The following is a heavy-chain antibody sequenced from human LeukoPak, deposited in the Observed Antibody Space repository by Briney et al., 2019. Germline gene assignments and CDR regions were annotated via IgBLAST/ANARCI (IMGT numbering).Heavy chain of an antibody. Sequence: GGSLRLSCAASGFTFSSYWMSWVRQAPGKGLEWVAPTKHDGSEKYYVDSVKGRFTISGDNAQNSLYLQMSSLRVEDTALYYCARLITSEAGRGMDVWGQGTTVTVSS. J-gene: IGHJ6*02. V-gene: IGHV3-7*01. CDR3: ARLITSEAGRGMDV. D-gene: IGHD1-14*01. CDR1: GFTFSSYW. CDR2: TKHDGSEK.